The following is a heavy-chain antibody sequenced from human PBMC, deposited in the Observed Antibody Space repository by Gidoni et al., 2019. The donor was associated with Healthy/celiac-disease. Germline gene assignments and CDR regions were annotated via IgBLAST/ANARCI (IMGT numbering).Heavy chain of an antibody. Sequence: QVQLQPWGAGLLKPSETLSLTCAVYGGSFSGYYWSWIRQPPGSGLEWIGEINHSRSTNYNPYLKSRVTISVDTSKNQFSLKLSSVTAADTAVYYCARGISVGDGYSDYWGQGTLVTVSS. CDR3: ARGISVGDGYSDY. D-gene: IGHD5-12*01. V-gene: IGHV4-34*01. CDR1: GGSFSGYY. CDR2: INHSRST. J-gene: IGHJ4*02.